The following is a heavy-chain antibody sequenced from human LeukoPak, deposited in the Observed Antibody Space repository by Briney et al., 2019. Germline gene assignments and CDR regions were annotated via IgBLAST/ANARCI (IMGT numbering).Heavy chain of an antibody. CDR1: GYTFTGYY. CDR3: ARDLYCSATRCPPSQFGLDV. D-gene: IGHD2-2*01. V-gene: IGHV1-2*02. Sequence: ASVKVSCKASGYTFTGYYMHWVRQAPGQGLEWMGWINPNSGGTNYAQKFQGRVTMTRDTSISTAYMELSRLRSDDTAFYYCARDLYCSATRCPPSQFGLDVWGQGTTVTVSS. CDR2: INPNSGGT. J-gene: IGHJ6*02.